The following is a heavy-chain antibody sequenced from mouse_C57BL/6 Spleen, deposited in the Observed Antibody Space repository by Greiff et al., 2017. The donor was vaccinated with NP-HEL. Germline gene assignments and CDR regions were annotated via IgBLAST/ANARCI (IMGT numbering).Heavy chain of an antibody. Sequence: VQLKESGPVLVKPGASVKMSCKASGYTFTDYYMNWVKQSHGKSLEWIGVINPYNGGTSYNQKFKGKATLTVDKSSSTAYMELNSLTSEDSAVYYCAIIYYDYGGFAYWGQGTLVTVSA. CDR2: INPYNGGT. V-gene: IGHV1-19*01. CDR1: GYTFTDYY. J-gene: IGHJ3*01. D-gene: IGHD2-4*01. CDR3: AIIYYDYGGFAY.